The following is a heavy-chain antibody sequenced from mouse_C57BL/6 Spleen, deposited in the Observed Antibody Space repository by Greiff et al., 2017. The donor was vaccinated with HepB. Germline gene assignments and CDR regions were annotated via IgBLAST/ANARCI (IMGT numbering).Heavy chain of an antibody. Sequence: EVKLVESGGGLVQPGGSLKLSCAASGFTFSDYYMYWVRQTPEKRLEWVAYISNGGGSTYYPDTVKGRFTISRDNAKNTLYLQMSRLKSEDTAMYYCASDGYHYAMDYWGQGTSVTVSS. J-gene: IGHJ4*01. V-gene: IGHV5-12*01. CDR2: ISNGGGST. CDR1: GFTFSDYY. D-gene: IGHD2-3*01. CDR3: ASDGYHYAMDY.